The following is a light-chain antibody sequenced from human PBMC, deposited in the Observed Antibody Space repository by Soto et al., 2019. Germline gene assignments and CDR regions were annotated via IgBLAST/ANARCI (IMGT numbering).Light chain of an antibody. CDR2: GAS. CDR3: QQYGSGWFT. J-gene: IGKJ3*01. Sequence: EIVLTQSPGTLSLSPGERATLSCRASQSVSSSYLAWYQQKPGQAPRLLIYGASSRATGIPDRFSGSGSGTDFTLTISRLEPEDFAVYYCQQYGSGWFTLGPGNKVDIK. CDR1: QSVSSSY. V-gene: IGKV3-20*01.